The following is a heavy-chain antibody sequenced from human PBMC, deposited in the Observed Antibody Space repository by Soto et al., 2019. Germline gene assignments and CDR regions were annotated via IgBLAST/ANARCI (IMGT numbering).Heavy chain of an antibody. CDR2: IIPIFGTA. CDR3: AREPLYSSSWYGYWFDP. Sequence: VKVSCKASGGTFSSYAISWVRQAPGQGLEWVGGIIPIFGTANYAQKFQGRVTITADESTSTAYMELSSLRSEDTAVYYCAREPLYSSSWYGYWFDPWGQGTLVTVSS. D-gene: IGHD6-13*01. V-gene: IGHV1-69*13. CDR1: GGTFSSYA. J-gene: IGHJ5*02.